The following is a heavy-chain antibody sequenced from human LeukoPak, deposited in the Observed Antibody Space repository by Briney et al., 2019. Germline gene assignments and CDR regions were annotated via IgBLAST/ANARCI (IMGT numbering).Heavy chain of an antibody. CDR2: ISAYNGNT. V-gene: IGHV1-18*01. Sequence: GESLKISCKGSGYTFTSYGISWVRQAPGQGLEWMGWISAYNGNTNYAQKLQGRVTMTTDTSTSTAYMELRSLRSDDTAVYYCARVVVPAAIDASIAAPYGDVWGKGTTVTVSS. CDR1: GYTFTSYG. CDR3: ARVVVPAAIDASIAAPYGDV. D-gene: IGHD2-2*01. J-gene: IGHJ6*04.